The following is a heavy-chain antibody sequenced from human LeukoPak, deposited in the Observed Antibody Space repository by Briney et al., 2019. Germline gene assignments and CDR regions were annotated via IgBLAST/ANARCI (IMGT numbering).Heavy chain of an antibody. D-gene: IGHD6-13*01. CDR2: IKQDGSEK. Sequence: PGGSLRLSCAASGFTFSNYWMSWVRQAPGKGLEWVAHIKQDGSEKRYVDSVKGRFTISRDNAKNSLYLQMNSLRAEDTAVYYCARDRAAYSSSPPDYWGQGTLVTVSS. J-gene: IGHJ4*02. CDR1: GFTFSNYW. CDR3: ARDRAAYSSSPPDY. V-gene: IGHV3-7*04.